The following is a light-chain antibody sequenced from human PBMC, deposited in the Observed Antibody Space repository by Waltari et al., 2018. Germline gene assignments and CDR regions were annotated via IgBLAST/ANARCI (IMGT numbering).Light chain of an antibody. Sequence: QLLLTQSPSASASLGASVKLTCTLSSGHSNNIIAWLQQQPGKGPRYLMRVNSDGSHSTGDEIPDRFSGSSSGAERYLTTSSVQSEDEADYYCETGGHGAWVFGGGTKLTVL. V-gene: IGLV4-69*01. CDR2: VNSDGSH. J-gene: IGLJ3*02. CDR1: SGHSNNI. CDR3: ETGGHGAWV.